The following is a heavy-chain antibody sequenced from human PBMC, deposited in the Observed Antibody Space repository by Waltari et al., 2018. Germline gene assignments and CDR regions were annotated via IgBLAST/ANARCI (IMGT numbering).Heavy chain of an antibody. D-gene: IGHD6-19*01. CDR3: ARDESGPSSGWFGP. J-gene: IGHJ5*02. V-gene: IGHV4-38-2*02. CDR1: GYSISSGYY. CDR2: IYHSGST. Sequence: QVQLQESGPGLVKPSETLSLTCAVSGYSISSGYYWGWIRQPPGKGLEWIGSIYHSGSTYYNPSLKSRVTISVDTSKNQFSLKLSSVTAADTAVYYCARDESGPSSGWFGPWGQGTLVTVSS.